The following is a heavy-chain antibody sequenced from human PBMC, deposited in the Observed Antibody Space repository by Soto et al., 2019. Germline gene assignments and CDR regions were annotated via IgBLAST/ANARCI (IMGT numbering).Heavy chain of an antibody. Sequence: WIIKKKRKGLEWIGYIYYSGSTNYNSSLKSRVTISVDTSKNQFSLKLSSVTAADTAVYYFERHAWFGESNSGFDLSGQGT. D-gene: IGHD3-10*01. CDR2: IYYSGST. V-gene: IGHV4-59*08. CDR3: ERHAWFGESNSGFDL. J-gene: IGHJ5*02.